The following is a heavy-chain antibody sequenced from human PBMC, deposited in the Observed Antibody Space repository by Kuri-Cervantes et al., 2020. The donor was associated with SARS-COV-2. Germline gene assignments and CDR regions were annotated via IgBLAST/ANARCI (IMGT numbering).Heavy chain of an antibody. CDR2: ISGSGSYI. J-gene: IGHJ3*02. CDR1: GFSLSRYT. CDR3: AREGIVVDADAFDI. Sequence: GESLKISCAASGFSLSRYTMNWVRQAPGKALEWVSSISGSGSYIYYADSVKGRFTISRDNSKNTLYLQMNSLRAEDTAVYYCAREGIVVDADAFDIWGQGTMVTVSS. D-gene: IGHD2-2*01. V-gene: IGHV3-21*01.